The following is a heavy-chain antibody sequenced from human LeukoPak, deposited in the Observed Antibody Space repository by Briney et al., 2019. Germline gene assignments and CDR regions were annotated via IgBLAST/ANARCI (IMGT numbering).Heavy chain of an antibody. CDR1: GFTFSSYA. J-gene: IGHJ4*02. CDR2: ISGSGGST. D-gene: IGHD3-22*01. CDR3: AKPYYYDSRKYYFDY. V-gene: IGHV3-23*01. Sequence: GGSLRLSCAASGFTFSSYAMSWVRQAPGEGLEWVSAISGSGGSTYYADSVKGRFTISRDNSKNTLYLQMNSLRAEDTAVYYCAKPYYYDSRKYYFDYWGQGTLVTVSS.